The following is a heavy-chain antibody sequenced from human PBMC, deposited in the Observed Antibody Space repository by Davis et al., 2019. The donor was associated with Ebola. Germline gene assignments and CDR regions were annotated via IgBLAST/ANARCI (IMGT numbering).Heavy chain of an antibody. J-gene: IGHJ4*02. CDR1: GFTFSSYA. V-gene: IGHV3-48*03. D-gene: IGHD6-19*01. CDR3: ARVAGYSSGWNY. CDR2: ISSSGSTI. Sequence: GESLKISCAASGFTFSSYAMSWVRQAPGKGLEWVSYISSSGSTIYYADSVKGRFTISSDNAKNSLYLQMNSLRAEDTAVYYCARVAGYSSGWNYWGQGTLVTVSS.